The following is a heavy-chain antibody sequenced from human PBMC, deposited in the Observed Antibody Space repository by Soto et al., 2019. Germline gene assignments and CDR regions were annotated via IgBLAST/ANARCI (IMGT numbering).Heavy chain of an antibody. Sequence: EVQLVESGGGLIQPGGSLRLSCAASGFTVISTYMSWVRQAPGKGLEWVSFIYSGGSTYYADYVKGRFTISRDNSKNTLYLQMNSLRVEDTAVYYCARGGQVRGGMDVWGQGTTVTVSS. J-gene: IGHJ6*02. CDR3: ARGGQVRGGMDV. V-gene: IGHV3-53*01. CDR2: IYSGGST. CDR1: GFTVISTY.